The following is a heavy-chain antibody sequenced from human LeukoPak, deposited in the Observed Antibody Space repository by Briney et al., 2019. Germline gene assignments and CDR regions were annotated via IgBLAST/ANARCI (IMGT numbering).Heavy chain of an antibody. CDR2: IRSKANSYAT. CDR1: GFTFSGSA. CDR3: DSGSYSQH. J-gene: IGHJ4*02. Sequence: GRSLRLSCAASGFTFSGSAMHWVRQASGKGLEWVGRIRSKANSYATAYAASVKGRFTISRDDSKNTAYLQMNSLKTEDTAVYYCDSGSYSQHWGRGTLVTVSS. D-gene: IGHD1-26*01. V-gene: IGHV3-73*01.